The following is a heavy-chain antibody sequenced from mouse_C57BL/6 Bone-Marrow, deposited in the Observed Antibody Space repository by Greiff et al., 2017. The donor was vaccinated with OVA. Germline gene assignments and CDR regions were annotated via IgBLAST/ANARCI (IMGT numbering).Heavy chain of an antibody. V-gene: IGHV1-18*01. D-gene: IGHD1-1*01. J-gene: IGHJ3*01. CDR1: GYTFTDYN. Sequence: EVQLQQSGPELVKPGASVKIPCKASGYTFTDYNMDWVKQSHGKSLEWIGDINPNNGGTIYNQKFKGKATLTVDKSSSTAYMELRSLTSEDTVVYYCARGYYGWFAYWGQGTLVTVSA. CDR2: INPNNGGT. CDR3: ARGYYGWFAY.